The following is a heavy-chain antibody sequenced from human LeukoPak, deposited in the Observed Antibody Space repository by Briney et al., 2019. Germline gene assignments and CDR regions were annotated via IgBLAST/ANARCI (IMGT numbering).Heavy chain of an antibody. D-gene: IGHD4-23*01. Sequence: SETLSLTCTVSGYSISSGYYWGWIRQAPGKGLEWIGSIYHSRSTYYNPSLKSRVAISLDTSKNQFSLKLSSVTAADTAVYYCARLRVQNYGGNWGFDYWGQGTLVTVSS. CDR3: ARLRVQNYGGNWGFDY. CDR2: IYHSRST. J-gene: IGHJ4*02. CDR1: GYSISSGYY. V-gene: IGHV4-38-2*02.